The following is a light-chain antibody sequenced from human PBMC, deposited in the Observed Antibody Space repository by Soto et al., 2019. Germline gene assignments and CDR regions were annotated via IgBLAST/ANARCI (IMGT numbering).Light chain of an antibody. Sequence: DIQMTQSPSTLSASVGDRVTITCRASQSISSWLAWYQQKPGKAPKLLIYDASSLESGVPSRFSGSGSGTEFTLTISRLQPDDFATYYCQQYNSYSRATFGQGTKLEIK. J-gene: IGKJ2*01. CDR1: QSISSW. CDR2: DAS. CDR3: QQYNSYSRAT. V-gene: IGKV1-5*01.